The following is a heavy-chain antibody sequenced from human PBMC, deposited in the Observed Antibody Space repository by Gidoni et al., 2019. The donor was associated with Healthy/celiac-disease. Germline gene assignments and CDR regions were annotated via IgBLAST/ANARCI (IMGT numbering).Heavy chain of an antibody. CDR3: VKDTYYDFWSGYAPFDY. J-gene: IGHJ4*02. D-gene: IGHD3-3*01. V-gene: IGHV3-64D*06. Sequence: EVQLVESGGGLVQPGGSLRLSCSASGFPFSSYAMHWVRQAPGKGLEYGSAISSNGGSTYYADSVKGRFTISRDNSKNTLYLQMSSLRAEDTAVYYCVKDTYYDFWSGYAPFDYWGQGTLVTVSS. CDR2: ISSNGGST. CDR1: GFPFSSYA.